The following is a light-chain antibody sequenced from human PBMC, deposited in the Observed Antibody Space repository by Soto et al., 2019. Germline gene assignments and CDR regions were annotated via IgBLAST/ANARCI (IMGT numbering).Light chain of an antibody. J-gene: IGKJ4*01. CDR2: AAS. CDR1: LDIRTY. CDR3: QQLDRYPFT. Sequence: DIQLTQSPSFLSASVGDRAAITCRASLDIRTYLAWYQQKPGRAPKLLIYAASTLQSGVPSRFSGSGSGTEFTLTISSLQPEDFASYYRQQLDRYPFTFGGGTKVDIK. V-gene: IGKV1-9*01.